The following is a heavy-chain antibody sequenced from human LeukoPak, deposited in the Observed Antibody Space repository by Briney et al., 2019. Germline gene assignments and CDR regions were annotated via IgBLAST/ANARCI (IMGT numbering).Heavy chain of an antibody. J-gene: IGHJ4*02. Sequence: ASVKVSCKASGYTFNNFDINWVRQAPGQGLEWMGWINPNSGGTNYAQKFQGRVTMTRDTSISTAYMELSRLRSDDTAVYYCARNGGDSSSDYWGQGTLVTVSS. CDR2: INPNSGGT. D-gene: IGHD6-13*01. CDR1: GYTFNNFD. V-gene: IGHV1-2*02. CDR3: ARNGGDSSSDY.